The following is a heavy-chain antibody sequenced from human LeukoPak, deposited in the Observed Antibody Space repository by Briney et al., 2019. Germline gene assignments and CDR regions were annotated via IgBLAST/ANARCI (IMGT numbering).Heavy chain of an antibody. CDR2: ISSSSSYI. J-gene: IGHJ4*02. Sequence: KPGGSLRLSCAASGFIFSSYNMNWVRQAPGKGLEWVSSISSSSSYIYYGDSVKGRFSISRDNAKNSLYLQMNSLRAEDTAMYYCARDGYSSSSFDFWGQGTLVTVSS. V-gene: IGHV3-21*01. D-gene: IGHD6-6*01. CDR1: GFIFSSYN. CDR3: ARDGYSSSSFDF.